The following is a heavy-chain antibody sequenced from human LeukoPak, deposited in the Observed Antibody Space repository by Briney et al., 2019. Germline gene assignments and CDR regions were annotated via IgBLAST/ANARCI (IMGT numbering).Heavy chain of an antibody. Sequence: SETLSLTCTVSRASISSFHWTWIRQPAGKGLEWIGLIYSSGSTIYNPSLKSRVAMSVDMTKNQPSLKLSSVTAADTALYYCARKDGDYWGQGTLVTVSS. CDR2: IYSSGST. CDR1: RASISSFH. J-gene: IGHJ4*02. V-gene: IGHV4-4*07. CDR3: ARKDGDY.